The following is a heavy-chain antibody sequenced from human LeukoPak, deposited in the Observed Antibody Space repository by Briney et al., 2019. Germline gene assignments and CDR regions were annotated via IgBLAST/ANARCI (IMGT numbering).Heavy chain of an antibody. CDR2: ITSSGDCT. CDR1: GFTFNIYA. Sequence: GGSLRVSCPDPGFTFNIYAVSWGRQAPGRGLEWASSITSSGDCTFCSYSFILRFTLSRDNSNNPLYLQMSTLTAEDPPVYYCAKDRPNYHENNVHYYRQYCDFWGQGTLVSDSS. V-gene: IGHV3-23*01. J-gene: IGHJ4*02. D-gene: IGHD3-22*01. CDR3: AKDRPNYHENNVHYYRQYCDF.